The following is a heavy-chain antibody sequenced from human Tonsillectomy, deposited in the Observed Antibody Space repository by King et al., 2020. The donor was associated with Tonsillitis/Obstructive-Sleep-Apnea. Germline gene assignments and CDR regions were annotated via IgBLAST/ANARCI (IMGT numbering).Heavy chain of an antibody. J-gene: IGHJ6*03. D-gene: IGHD6-19*01. CDR3: ATGRGSGVPYYSSMDV. CDR1: GGSFSRET. CDR2: IIPIFATA. Sequence: QLVQSGAEVKKPGSSVKVSCKASGGSFSRETFSWVRQAPGQGLEWMGGIIPIFATANYAQKFQGRVTITADEATSTAYLELTSLRSEDPAVYYCATGRGSGVPYYSSMDVWGKGTTVIVSS. V-gene: IGHV1-69*01.